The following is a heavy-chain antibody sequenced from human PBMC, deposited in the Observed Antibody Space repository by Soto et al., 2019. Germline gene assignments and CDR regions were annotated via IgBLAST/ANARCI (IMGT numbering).Heavy chain of an antibody. CDR2: INPNSGGT. D-gene: IGHD6-13*01. CDR3: ARDIAAAGTRPTDAFDI. V-gene: IGHV1-2*04. CDR1: GYTFTGYY. J-gene: IGHJ3*02. Sequence: GASVKVSCKASGYTFTGYYMHWVRQAPGQGLEWMGWINPNSGGTNYAQKFQGWVTMTRDTSISTAYMELSRLRSDDTAVYYCARDIAAAGTRPTDAFDIWGQGTMVTVSS.